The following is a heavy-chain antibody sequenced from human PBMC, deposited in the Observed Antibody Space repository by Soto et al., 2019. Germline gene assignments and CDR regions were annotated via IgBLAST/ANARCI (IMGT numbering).Heavy chain of an antibody. J-gene: IGHJ4*02. CDR3: ARRIPDGKFDS. CDR1: GGSFSSHA. V-gene: IGHV1-69*06. CDR2: IVPIFGTK. Sequence: QVQLVQSGAEVKKPGSSVKVSCKPSGGSFSSHAVSWVRQAPGQGLEWVGGIVPIFGTKNYAEKFQGRVTITADKSTSTVYMELSSLTSGDTAVYFCARRIPDGKFDSWGRGTQVTVSS. D-gene: IGHD1-1*01.